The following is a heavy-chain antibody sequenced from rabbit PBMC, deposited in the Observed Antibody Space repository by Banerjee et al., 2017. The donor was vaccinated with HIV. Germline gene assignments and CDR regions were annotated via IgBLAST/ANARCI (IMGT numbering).Heavy chain of an antibody. CDR1: GFSFSSNYW. Sequence: QSLEESGGDQVKPGASLTLTCTASGFSFSSNYWISWVRQAPGKGLEWIACIYVGSSGSTYYASWAKGRFTISKTSSTTVTLQMTSLTAADTATYFCARGRYDGTSGWLDAFDTRGQGTLVTVS. J-gene: IGHJ2*01. CDR2: IYVGSSGST. CDR3: ARGRYDGTSGWLDAFDT. V-gene: IGHV1S40*01. D-gene: IGHD8-1*01.